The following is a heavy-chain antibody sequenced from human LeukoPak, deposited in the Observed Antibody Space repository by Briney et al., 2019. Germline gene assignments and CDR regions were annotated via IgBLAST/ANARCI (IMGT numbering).Heavy chain of an antibody. CDR1: GFTFSRSA. D-gene: IGHD3-22*01. Sequence: GGSLRLSCAASGFTFSRSAMTWVRQGPGTGLEFVASIIYSGRATYYADSVKGRFTISRDNSKNTLYLQMNSLRAEDTALYYCAKDGLYYDGSEHVYYFDSWGQGTLVTVSS. V-gene: IGHV3-23*01. J-gene: IGHJ4*02. CDR2: IIYSGRAT. CDR3: AKDGLYYDGSEHVYYFDS.